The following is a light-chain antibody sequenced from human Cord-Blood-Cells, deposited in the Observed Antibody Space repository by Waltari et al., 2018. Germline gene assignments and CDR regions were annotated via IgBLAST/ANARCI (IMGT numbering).Light chain of an antibody. Sequence: DIQMTQSPSSLSASVGDRVTITCRASQSISSYLNWYQQKPGQAPKLLIYAASSWESGVPSRFSGSGSGTDFTLTISSLQPEDFATYYCQQSYSTPYSFGQGTKVEIK. CDR3: QQSYSTPYS. CDR1: QSISSY. V-gene: IGKV1-39*01. CDR2: AAS. J-gene: IGKJ2*03.